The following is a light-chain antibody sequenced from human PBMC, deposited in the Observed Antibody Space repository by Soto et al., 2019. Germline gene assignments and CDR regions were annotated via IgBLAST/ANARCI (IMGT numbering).Light chain of an antibody. CDR1: QSVSTY. CDR3: QQQSNWPMYT. V-gene: IGKV3-11*01. CDR2: DVS. Sequence: EIVLTQSPATLSLSPGERATLSCWASQSVSTYLAWYQQKPGQAPRLLIYDVSNRATGIPARFSGSGFGTDFTLTISSLEPEDFAVYYCQQQSNWPMYTFGQGTTLEIK. J-gene: IGKJ2*01.